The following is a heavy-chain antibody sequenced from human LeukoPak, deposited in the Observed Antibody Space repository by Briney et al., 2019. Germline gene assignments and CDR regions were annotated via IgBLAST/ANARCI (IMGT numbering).Heavy chain of an antibody. J-gene: IGHJ5*02. D-gene: IGHD4-23*01. V-gene: IGHV4-61*02. CDR1: GGSISSGSYY. CDR3: ARDGGSKPDYGGNYWFDP. CDR2: IYTSGST. Sequence: SQTLSLTSTVSGGSISSGSYYWSWIRQPAGKGLEWIGRIYTSGSTNYNPSLKSRVTISVDTSKNQFSLKLSSVTAADTAVYYCARDGGSKPDYGGNYWFDPWGQGTLVTVSS.